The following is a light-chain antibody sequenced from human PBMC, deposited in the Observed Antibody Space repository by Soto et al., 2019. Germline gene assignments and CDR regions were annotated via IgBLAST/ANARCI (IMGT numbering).Light chain of an antibody. J-gene: IGLJ3*02. Sequence: SYELTQPPSVSVSPGQTAWITCSGDELPKKYVYWYQQKSGQAPVLVIFDDDKRHSGIPDRFSGSRSGTMATLTISGAQVEDEDDSYCYSSDTANHHRVFGGGTKVTVL. CDR2: DDD. CDR1: ELPKKY. V-gene: IGLV3-10*03. CDR3: YSSDTANHHRV.